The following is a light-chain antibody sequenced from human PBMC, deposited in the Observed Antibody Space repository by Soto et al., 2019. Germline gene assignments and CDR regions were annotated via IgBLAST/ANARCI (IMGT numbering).Light chain of an antibody. J-gene: IGKJ5*01. Sequence: EIVLTYSPATLSLSQWEIATLSCRASQSVSSYLAWYQQKPGQAPRLLIHDASSRATGIPARFSGSGSGTDFTLTISSLEPEDFAVYYCQQRNNWPPSITFGPATRLEIK. V-gene: IGKV3-11*01. CDR2: DAS. CDR1: QSVSSY. CDR3: QQRNNWPPSIT.